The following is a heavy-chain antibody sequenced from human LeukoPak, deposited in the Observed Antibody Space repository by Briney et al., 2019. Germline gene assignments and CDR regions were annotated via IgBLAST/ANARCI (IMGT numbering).Heavy chain of an antibody. J-gene: IGHJ4*02. V-gene: IGHV1-46*01. CDR1: GYSFINYY. D-gene: IGHD1-7*01. CDR3: ARAWEAVAGNYGVIDY. CDR2: INPSGGST. Sequence: ASVKVSCKASGYSFINYYIHWVRQAPGQGLEWMGIINPSGGSTSYTRKFQGRVTMTRDMSTTTVYMELNSLTSEDTAVYYCARAWEAVAGNYGVIDYWGQGTLVTVSS.